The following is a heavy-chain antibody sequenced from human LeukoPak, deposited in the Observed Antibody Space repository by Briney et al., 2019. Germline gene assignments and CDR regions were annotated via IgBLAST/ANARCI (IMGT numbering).Heavy chain of an antibody. V-gene: IGHV1-3*01. J-gene: IGHJ4*02. Sequence: ASVKVSCKASGYTFTSYAMHWVRQAPGQRLEWMGWINAGNGNTKYSQKFQGRVTITRDTSASTAYMELSSLRSEDTAVYYCARGGYCSGGSCYAGYFDYWGRGTLVTVSS. CDR2: INAGNGNT. CDR1: GYTFTSYA. D-gene: IGHD2-15*01. CDR3: ARGGYCSGGSCYAGYFDY.